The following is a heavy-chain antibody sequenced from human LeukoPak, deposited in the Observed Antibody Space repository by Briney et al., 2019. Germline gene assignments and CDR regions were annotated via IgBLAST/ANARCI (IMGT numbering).Heavy chain of an antibody. CDR3: AGAGCSGGSCYSDYMDV. J-gene: IGHJ6*03. CDR2: IDSDGSTT. V-gene: IGHV3-74*01. Sequence: GGSLRLSCAASGFTFSTYWMHWVRQAPGKGLVWVSRIDSDGSTTAYADSVKGRFTISSDNAKNTVYWQMNSLRAEDTAVYYCAGAGCSGGSCYSDYMDVWGKGTTVTVSS. CDR1: GFTFSTYW. D-gene: IGHD2-15*01.